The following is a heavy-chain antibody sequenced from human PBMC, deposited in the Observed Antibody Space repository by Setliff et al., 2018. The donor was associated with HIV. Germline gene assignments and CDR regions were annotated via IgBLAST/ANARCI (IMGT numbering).Heavy chain of an antibody. Sequence: SETLSLTCTVSGGSISSGSYYWSWIRQPAGKGLEWIGHIYTSGSTNYNPSLRSRVTISEDTSKHQFSLKLTSVTAADTAVYYCARSPRLRGGHNWFDPWGQGTLVTVSS. CDR2: IYTSGST. CDR3: ARSPRLRGGHNWFDP. CDR1: GGSISSGSYY. J-gene: IGHJ5*02. V-gene: IGHV4-61*09. D-gene: IGHD4-17*01.